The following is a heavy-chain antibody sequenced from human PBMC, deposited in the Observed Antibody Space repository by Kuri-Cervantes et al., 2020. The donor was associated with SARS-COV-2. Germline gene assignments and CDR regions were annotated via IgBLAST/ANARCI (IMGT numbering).Heavy chain of an antibody. CDR1: GFTVSSNY. CDR3: AREDRYGGNLNWFDP. Sequence: GGSLRLSYAASGFTVSSNYMSWVRQAPGKGLEWVSVIYSGGSTYYADSVQGRFTISRDNSKNTLYLQMNSLRVEDTAVYYCAREDRYGGNLNWFDPWGQGTLVTVSS. CDR2: IYSGGST. V-gene: IGHV3-53*01. D-gene: IGHD1-26*01. J-gene: IGHJ5*02.